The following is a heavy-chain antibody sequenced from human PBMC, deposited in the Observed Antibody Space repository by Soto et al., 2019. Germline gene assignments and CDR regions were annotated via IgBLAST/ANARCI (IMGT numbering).Heavy chain of an antibody. J-gene: IGHJ5*02. V-gene: IGHV4-4*07. CDR1: AGSIRRFF. CDR2: TYGTGTT. CDR3: VRDGTTTLRDWFDP. Sequence: ASESLRLTWSLSAGSIRRFFWSWVRNSDRKRLAWIRRTYGTGTTDYNPSLKSRVMMSVDTYKKQLSLTLRSVTAADTAVYYCVRDGTTTLRDWFDPWGQGISVTVS. D-gene: IGHD1-1*01.